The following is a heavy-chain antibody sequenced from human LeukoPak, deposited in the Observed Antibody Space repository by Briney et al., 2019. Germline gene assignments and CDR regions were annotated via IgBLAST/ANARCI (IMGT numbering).Heavy chain of an antibody. Sequence: GGSLRLSCAASGFTFSSYSMNWVRQAPGKGLEWVSSISSSSSYIYYADSVKGRFTISRDNAKNSLYLQMNSLRAEDTAVYYCAKDGRPVASYYFDYWGQGTLVTVSS. CDR2: ISSSSSYI. CDR3: AKDGRPVASYYFDY. D-gene: IGHD6-19*01. J-gene: IGHJ4*02. CDR1: GFTFSSYS. V-gene: IGHV3-21*04.